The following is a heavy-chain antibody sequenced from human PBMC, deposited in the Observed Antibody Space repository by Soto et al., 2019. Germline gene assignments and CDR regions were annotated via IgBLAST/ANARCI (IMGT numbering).Heavy chain of an antibody. CDR1: GFTFNTFE. D-gene: IGHD3-16*01. J-gene: IGHJ5*01. CDR2: ISDDSSRT. V-gene: IGHV3-23*01. Sequence: EVPLLESGGGLVQPGGSLRLSCAASGFTFNTFEMSWVRQAPGRGLEWVSFISDDSSRTYYADAVKGRFTISRDNCKYSLYLQMNSLTAEDTAVYACVKGGWLDFWGQGTLVTVSS. CDR3: VKGGWLDF.